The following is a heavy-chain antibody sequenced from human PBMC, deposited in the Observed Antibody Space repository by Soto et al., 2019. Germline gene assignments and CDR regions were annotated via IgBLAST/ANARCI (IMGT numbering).Heavy chain of an antibody. CDR2: IIPIFDAT. Sequence: QVQMVQSGAEVKKPGSSARVSCKVSGGTFSRHSISWVRQAPGQGLEWVGGIIPIFDATQYAQKFQGRLTITADESTTTFHMELTSLRPKDAAIYDCARQLTSVIRSSGPGMQEIGSS. CDR3: ARQLTSVIRS. J-gene: IGHJ5*02. D-gene: IGHD3-16*02. V-gene: IGHV1-69*01. CDR1: GGTFSRHS.